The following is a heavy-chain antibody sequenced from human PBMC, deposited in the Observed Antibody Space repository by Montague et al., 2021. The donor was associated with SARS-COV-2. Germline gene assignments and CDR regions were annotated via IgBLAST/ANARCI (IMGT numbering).Heavy chain of an antibody. V-gene: IGHV4-61*01. CDR3: ATYWQGGSGGGS. J-gene: IGHJ5*02. Sequence: SETLSLTCTVSGVSFSNRCTHWSWIRQSPGKGLEWIGHIDYGGSPNYSPSLHSRVTISLDTSKNQLSLRLNSATAADTAVYYCATYWQGGSGGGSWGQGTLVTVSS. CDR2: IDYGGSP. CDR1: GVSFSNRCTH. D-gene: IGHD3-16*01.